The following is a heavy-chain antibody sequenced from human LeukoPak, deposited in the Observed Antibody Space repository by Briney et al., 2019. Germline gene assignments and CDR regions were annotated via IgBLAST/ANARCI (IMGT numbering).Heavy chain of an antibody. J-gene: IGHJ4*02. Sequence: GGSLRLSCAASGFTFSSYHMHWVRQAPGKGLEWVAVIWYDGTNKYYADSVKGRFTISRDTSKNTLFLQMDSLRAEDTAVYYCARGHPGKFDYWGQGTLVTVSS. CDR3: ARGHPGKFDY. D-gene: IGHD1-14*01. CDR2: IWYDGTNK. CDR1: GFTFSSYH. V-gene: IGHV3-33*01.